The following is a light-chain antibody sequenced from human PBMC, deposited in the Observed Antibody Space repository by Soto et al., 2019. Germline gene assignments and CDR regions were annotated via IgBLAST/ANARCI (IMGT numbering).Light chain of an antibody. CDR1: QSIAGY. Sequence: EIVLTQSPATLSLSPGERATLSCRASQSIAGYIAWYQQKPGQAPRLLIYDVSNRATGIPARFSGSGSGTDFTLTISSLEPEDFAVYYCQQRSNWPPITFGQGTRLEIK. CDR2: DVS. V-gene: IGKV3-11*01. CDR3: QQRSNWPPIT. J-gene: IGKJ5*01.